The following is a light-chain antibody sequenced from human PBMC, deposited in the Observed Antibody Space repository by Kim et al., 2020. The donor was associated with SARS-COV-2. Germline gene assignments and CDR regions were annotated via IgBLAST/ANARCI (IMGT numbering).Light chain of an antibody. J-gene: IGKJ5*01. CDR3: QQHDKWPPT. V-gene: IGKV3-15*01. CDR2: DAS. CDR1: QSVGRN. Sequence: VSSGERATVSSRASQSVGRNLAWYQQKPGQAPRLLVFDASTRATGIPARFSGSGSGTEFTLIISSLQSEDFAVYYCQQHDKWPPTFGQGTRLEIK.